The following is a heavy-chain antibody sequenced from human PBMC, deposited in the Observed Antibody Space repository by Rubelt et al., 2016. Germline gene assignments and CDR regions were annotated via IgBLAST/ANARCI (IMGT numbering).Heavy chain of an antibody. CDR2: ISGNGRST. V-gene: IGHV3-23*01. Sequence: KSQRGGLEWVSLISGNGRSTYDADSVKGWFTISRDNSRNMLYLQMNNLRAEDTAVYYCAKRHLYGDYSFDYWGQGTLVTVSS. J-gene: IGHJ4*02. D-gene: IGHD4-17*01. CDR3: AKRHLYGDYSFDY.